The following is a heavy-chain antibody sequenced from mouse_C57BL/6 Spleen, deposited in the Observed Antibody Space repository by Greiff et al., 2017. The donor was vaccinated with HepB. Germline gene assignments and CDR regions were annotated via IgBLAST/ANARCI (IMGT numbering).Heavy chain of an antibody. CDR2: INPNNGGT. V-gene: IGHV1-22*01. CDR3: ARSPYYSNYEDWYFDV. Sequence: EVQLQQSGPELVKPGASVKMSCKASGYTFTDYNMHWVKQSHGKSLEWIGYINPNNGGTSYNQKFKGKATLTVNKSSSTAYMELRSLTSEDSAVYYCARSPYYSNYEDWYFDVWGTGTTVTVSS. D-gene: IGHD2-5*01. J-gene: IGHJ1*03. CDR1: GYTFTDYN.